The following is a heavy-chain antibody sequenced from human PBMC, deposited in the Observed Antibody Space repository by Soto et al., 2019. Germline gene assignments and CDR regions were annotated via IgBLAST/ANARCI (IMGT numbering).Heavy chain of an antibody. V-gene: IGHV5-51*01. CDR2: IYPDDSQT. CDR1: GYQVFGYW. Sequence: PGESLKISCQGSGYQVFGYWIGWVRQMPGKGLEWMGIIYPDDSQTKYSPSFQGQVTLSADLSISTAYLQWSSLKASDTAMYYCAGGGVRGVITRTRDYYGMDVWGQGTTVTVSS. CDR3: AGGGVRGVITRTRDYYGMDV. D-gene: IGHD3-10*01. J-gene: IGHJ6*02.